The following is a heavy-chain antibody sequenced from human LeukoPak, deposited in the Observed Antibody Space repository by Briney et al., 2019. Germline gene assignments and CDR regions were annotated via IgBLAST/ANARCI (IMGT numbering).Heavy chain of an antibody. V-gene: IGHV4-61*01. CDR1: GGFVSNGNFY. CDR3: ARTDYYDSSGLQQYYFDY. CDR2: IYYTGSA. J-gene: IGHJ4*02. Sequence: SETLSLTCTVSGGFVSNGNFYWSWLRQPPGKALEWIGYIYYTGSAYYSPSLEGRVRISVDTSKNQFSVKLNSVTAADTAVYYCARTDYYDSSGLQQYYFDYWGQGTLVTVSS. D-gene: IGHD3-22*01.